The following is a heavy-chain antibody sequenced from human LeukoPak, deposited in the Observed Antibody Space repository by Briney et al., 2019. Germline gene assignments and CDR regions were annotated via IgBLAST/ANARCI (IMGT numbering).Heavy chain of an antibody. D-gene: IGHD3-10*01. CDR2: VYYSGST. CDR3: ARGGITMVRGVIDAFDI. CDR1: GGSISSYY. V-gene: IGHV4-59*01. Sequence: SETLSLTCTVSGGSISSYYWNWIRQPPGKGLEWIGYVYYSGSTNYNPSLKSRVTISVDTSKNQFSLKLSSVTAADTAVYYCARGGITMVRGVIDAFDIWGQGTMVTVSS. J-gene: IGHJ3*02.